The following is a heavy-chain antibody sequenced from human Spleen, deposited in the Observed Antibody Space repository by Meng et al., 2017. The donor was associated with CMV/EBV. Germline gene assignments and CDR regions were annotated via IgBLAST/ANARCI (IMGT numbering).Heavy chain of an antibody. J-gene: IGHJ4*02. CDR1: GFDFSDLA. D-gene: IGHD3-3*01. Sequence: GGSLRLSCAASGFDFSDLAMNWVRQAPGKCLEWLGYITAGSNHIYYADSVRGRFTMSRDNAKKSLYLQMNSLRAEDTAVYYCARDWCGIVYWGQGTLGTVSS. CDR3: ARDWCGIVY. V-gene: IGHV3-21*05. CDR2: ITAGSNHI.